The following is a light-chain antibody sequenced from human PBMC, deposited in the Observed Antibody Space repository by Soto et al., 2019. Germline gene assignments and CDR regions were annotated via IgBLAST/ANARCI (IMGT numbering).Light chain of an antibody. CDR2: GAS. J-gene: IGKJ3*01. CDR1: QGIANF. Sequence: IQLTQSPSSLSASVGDRVTISCRASQGIANFLAWYQQKPGKAPKLLIYGASTLQSCVPSRFSASGSWPAFPLYLCCLHPEHFATYYCQQLNSFPVPCGPGTKVDIK. V-gene: IGKV1-9*01. CDR3: QQLNSFPVP.